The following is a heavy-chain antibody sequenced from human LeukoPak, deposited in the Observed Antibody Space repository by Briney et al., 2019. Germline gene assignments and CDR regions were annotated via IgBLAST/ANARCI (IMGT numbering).Heavy chain of an antibody. Sequence: GGSLRLSCVASGFXFSSYGIHWVRQAPGKGLEWVAVISNDGSNKYYADSVKGRFTISRDNSKNTLYLQMNSLRAEGTAVYYCAKGRGAFDIWGQGTMVTVSS. D-gene: IGHD3-10*01. CDR1: GFXFSSYG. CDR2: ISNDGSNK. CDR3: AKGRGAFDI. J-gene: IGHJ3*02. V-gene: IGHV3-30*18.